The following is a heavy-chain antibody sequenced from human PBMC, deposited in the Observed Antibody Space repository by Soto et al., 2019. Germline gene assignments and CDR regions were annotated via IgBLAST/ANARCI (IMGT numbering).Heavy chain of an antibody. CDR3: ARDPIRGYSYGQLFDY. CDR2: ISSSSSYI. V-gene: IGHV3-21*01. D-gene: IGHD5-18*01. Sequence: EVQLVESGGGLVKPGGSLRLSCAASGFTFSSYSMNWVRQAPGKGLEWVSSISSSSSYIYYADSVKGRFTISRDNAKNSLYLQMNSLRAEDTAVYYCARDPIRGYSYGQLFDYWGQGTLVTVS. CDR1: GFTFSSYS. J-gene: IGHJ4*02.